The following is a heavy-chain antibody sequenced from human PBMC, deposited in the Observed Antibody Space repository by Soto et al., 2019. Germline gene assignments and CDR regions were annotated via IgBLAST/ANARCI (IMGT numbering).Heavy chain of an antibody. CDR2: TYYRSKWYN. V-gene: IGHV6-1*01. CDR1: GDSVSSNSAA. D-gene: IGHD6-6*01. CDR3: ARDWFATIAARPDSSLDY. Sequence: KQSQTLSLTCAISGDSVSSNSAAWNWIRQSPSRGLEWLGRTYYRSKWYNDYAVSVKSRITINPDTSKNQFSLQLNSVTPEDTAVYYCARDWFATIAARPDSSLDYWGQGTLVTVSS. J-gene: IGHJ4*02.